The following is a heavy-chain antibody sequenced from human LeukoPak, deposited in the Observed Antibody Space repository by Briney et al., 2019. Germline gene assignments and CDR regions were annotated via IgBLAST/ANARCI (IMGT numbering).Heavy chain of an antibody. V-gene: IGHV1-18*01. CDR2: ISGYQGST. CDR3: ARSDLGKISAGPFHY. D-gene: IGHD3-10*01. J-gene: IGHJ4*02. CDR1: GYTFSNYG. Sequence: ASVKVSCRASGYTFSNYGIAWVRQAPGQGLEWMGWISGYQGSTKYAQNFQGRVTMTIDRSTSTAYMDLRSLRSDDTTMYFCARSDLGKISAGPFHYWGQGTLVAVSS.